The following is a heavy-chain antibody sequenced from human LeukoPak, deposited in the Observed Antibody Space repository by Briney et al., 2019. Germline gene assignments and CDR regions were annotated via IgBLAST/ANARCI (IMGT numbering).Heavy chain of an antibody. D-gene: IGHD3-10*01. CDR1: GGSFSNYY. Sequence: SETLSLTCAVYGGSFSNYYWSWIRQPPGKGLEWIGYIYKSGSTNYNPSLKSRVTISVDMSKNQFSLKLSSVTAADTAVYYCARGFGREYNFAKYWGQGTLVTVSS. CDR2: IYKSGST. J-gene: IGHJ4*02. CDR3: ARGFGREYNFAKY. V-gene: IGHV4-59*08.